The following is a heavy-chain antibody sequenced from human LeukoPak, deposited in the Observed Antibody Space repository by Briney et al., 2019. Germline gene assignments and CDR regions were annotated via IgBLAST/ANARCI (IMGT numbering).Heavy chain of an antibody. V-gene: IGHV6-1*01. Sequence: SQTLSLTCAISGDSVSSNSAAWNWIRQSPSGGLEWLGRTYYRSKWYNDYAVSVKSRITINPDTSKNQFSLQLNSVTPEDTAVYYCASTRVDTVYGGHYFDYWGQGTLVTVSS. CDR2: TYYRSKWYN. J-gene: IGHJ4*02. CDR3: ASTRVDTVYGGHYFDY. CDR1: GDSVSSNSAA. D-gene: IGHD5-18*01.